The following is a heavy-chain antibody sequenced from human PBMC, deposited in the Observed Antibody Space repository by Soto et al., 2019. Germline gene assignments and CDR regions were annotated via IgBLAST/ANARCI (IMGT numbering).Heavy chain of an antibody. CDR1: GFTFTTYD. CDR2: ITTTTRYI. Sequence: EVQLVESGGGLVKPGGSLRLSCAASGFTFTTYDMNWVRQAPGKGLEWVSSITTTTRYISYADSVRGRFTISRDNAKNSLFLQMDSLRAADTAVYYFVTSGTAPMLRHNWFDPWGQGTLVTVSS. CDR3: VTSGTAPMLRHNWFDP. V-gene: IGHV3-21*01. D-gene: IGHD1-1*01. J-gene: IGHJ5*02.